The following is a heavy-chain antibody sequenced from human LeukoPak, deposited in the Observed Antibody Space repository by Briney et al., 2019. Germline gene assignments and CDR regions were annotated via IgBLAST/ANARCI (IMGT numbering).Heavy chain of an antibody. J-gene: IGHJ4*02. D-gene: IGHD2-2*03. V-gene: IGHV1-2*02. CDR1: GYTFTGYY. CDR3: ARDVDIVVVPAAIGY. CDR2: INPNSGGT. Sequence: ASVKVSCEASGYTFTGYYMHWVRQAPGQGLEWMGWINPNSGGTNYAQKFQGRVTMTRDTSISTAYMELSRPRSDDTAVYYCARDVDIVVVPAAIGYWGQGTLVTVSS.